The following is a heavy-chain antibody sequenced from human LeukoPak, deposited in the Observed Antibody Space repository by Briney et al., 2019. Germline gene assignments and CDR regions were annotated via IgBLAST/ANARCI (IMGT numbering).Heavy chain of an antibody. CDR3: ATSRSMDSY. V-gene: IGHV3-23*01. D-gene: IGHD2-2*03. J-gene: IGHJ4*02. CDR2: ISGSGGGT. Sequence: GGSLRLSCAASGFTFSNYAMSWVRQAPGKGVEWVSGISGSGGGTYYGDSVKGRFTISRDNSKNTLYLQMSSLRAEDTAVYYCATSRSMDSYWGQGTLVTVSS. CDR1: GFTFSNYA.